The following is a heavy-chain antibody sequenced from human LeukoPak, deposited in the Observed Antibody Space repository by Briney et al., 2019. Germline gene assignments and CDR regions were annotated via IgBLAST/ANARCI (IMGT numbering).Heavy chain of an antibody. CDR3: TTDPIIAAAAGENWFDP. D-gene: IGHD6-13*01. CDR2: IKSKTDGGTT. CDR1: GFTFSNAW. V-gene: IGHV3-15*01. Sequence: PGGSLRLSCAASGFTFSNAWMRWFGQAPGKGLDWFGRIKSKTDGGTTDYAAPVKGRFTISRGDSKNTLYLQMNSLKTEDTAVYYCTTDPIIAAAAGENWFDPWGQGTLVTVSS. J-gene: IGHJ5*02.